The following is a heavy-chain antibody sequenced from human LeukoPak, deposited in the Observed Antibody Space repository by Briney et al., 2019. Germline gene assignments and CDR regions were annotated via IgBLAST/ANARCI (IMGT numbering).Heavy chain of an antibody. CDR3: ARENKEQLVDY. D-gene: IGHD6-13*01. CDR2: MNPNSGNT. Sequence: ASVKVSCKASGYTFTGYYIHWVRQAPGQGLEWMGWMNPNSGNTGYAQKFQGRVTMTRNTSISTANMELSSLRSDDTAVYYCARENKEQLVDYWGQGTLVTVSS. J-gene: IGHJ4*02. CDR1: GYTFTGYY. V-gene: IGHV1-8*02.